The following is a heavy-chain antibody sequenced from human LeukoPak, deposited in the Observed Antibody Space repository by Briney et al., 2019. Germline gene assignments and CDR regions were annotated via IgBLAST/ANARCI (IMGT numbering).Heavy chain of an antibody. Sequence: PGGSLRLSCAASGFTFSSYGMHWVRQAPGKGLEWVAFIRYDGSNKYYADSVKGRFTISRDNSKNTLYLQMNSLRAEDTAVYYCARDGHSEYYDFWSGYSPNWFDPWGQGTLVTVSS. J-gene: IGHJ5*02. CDR1: GFTFSSYG. V-gene: IGHV3-30*02. CDR2: IRYDGSNK. CDR3: ARDGHSEYYDFWSGYSPNWFDP. D-gene: IGHD3-3*01.